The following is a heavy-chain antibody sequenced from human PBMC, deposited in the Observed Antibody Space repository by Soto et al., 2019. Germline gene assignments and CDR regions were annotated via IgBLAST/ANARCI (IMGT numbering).Heavy chain of an antibody. CDR2: ITIRTGNI. J-gene: IGHJ6*02. Sequence: GGSLRLSCEASGFTISGCSMNWVRQAPGKGLEWLAYITIRTGNILYADSVRGRFTISRDNAKNSLYLQMNSLRPEDTSLYYCAKDVVWSGYSYYYGMDVWGPGTTVTVSS. CDR1: GFTISGCS. V-gene: IGHV3-48*04. CDR3: AKDVVWSGYSYYYGMDV. D-gene: IGHD3-3*01.